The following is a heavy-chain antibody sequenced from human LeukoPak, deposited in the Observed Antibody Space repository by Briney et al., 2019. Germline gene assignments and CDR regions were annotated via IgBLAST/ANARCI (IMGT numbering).Heavy chain of an antibody. CDR1: GYSFTSYW. CDR3: ARDSPYSSGWRDAFDV. J-gene: IGHJ3*01. CDR2: IYPGDSDT. D-gene: IGHD6-19*01. V-gene: IGHV5-51*01. Sequence: GESLKISCKGFGYSFTSYWIGWVRQMPGKGLEWMGIIYPGDSDTRYSPSFQGQVTISADKSISTAYLQWSGLKASDTAMYYCARDSPYSSGWRDAFDVWGQGTMVTVSS.